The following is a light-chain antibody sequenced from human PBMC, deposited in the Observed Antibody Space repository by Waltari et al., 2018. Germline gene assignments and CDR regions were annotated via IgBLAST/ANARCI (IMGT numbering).Light chain of an antibody. Sequence: SYELTQPPSVSMSPGQPASIPCSGDTLGDKYACWYQPKQGQSPVLVIYPDSKRPSGIPERFSGSNSGNTATLTISGTQAMDEADYYCQAWDSSTVGVFGGGTKLTVL. CDR2: PDS. V-gene: IGLV3-1*01. J-gene: IGLJ2*01. CDR1: TLGDKY. CDR3: QAWDSSTVGV.